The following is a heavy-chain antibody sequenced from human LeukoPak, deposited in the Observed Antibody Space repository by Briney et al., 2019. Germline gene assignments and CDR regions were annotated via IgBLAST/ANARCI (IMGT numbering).Heavy chain of an antibody. V-gene: IGHV1-69*06. CDR1: GGTFSSYA. Sequence: SVKVSCKASGGTFSSYAISWVRQAPGQGLEWMGGIIPILGTANYAQKFQGRVTITADKSTSTAYMELSSLRSEDTAVYYCASGRIAVAGTGEEYFDYWGQGTLVTVSS. D-gene: IGHD6-19*01. CDR2: IIPILGTA. CDR3: ASGRIAVAGTGEEYFDY. J-gene: IGHJ4*02.